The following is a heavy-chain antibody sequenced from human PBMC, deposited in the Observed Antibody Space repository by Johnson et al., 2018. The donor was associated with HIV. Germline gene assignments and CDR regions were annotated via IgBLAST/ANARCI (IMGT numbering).Heavy chain of an antibody. CDR3: ARPLGPPLWHDAFDI. V-gene: IGHV3-30*04. J-gene: IGHJ3*02. D-gene: IGHD3-16*01. CDR2: ISYDGSNK. Sequence: QMQLVESGGGVVQPGRSLRLSCAASGFTFRSYAMHWVRQAPGKGLEWVAVISYDGSNKYYADSVKGRFTISRDNSKNTLYLQMNSLRAEDTAVYYCARPLGPPLWHDAFDIWGQGTMVTVSS. CDR1: GFTFRSYA.